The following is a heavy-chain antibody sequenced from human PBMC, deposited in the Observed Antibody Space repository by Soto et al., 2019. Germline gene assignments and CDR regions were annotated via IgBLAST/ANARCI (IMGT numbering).Heavy chain of an antibody. D-gene: IGHD3-16*01. CDR2: ISATGGGT. CDR1: GFKFSTYA. Sequence: GGSLSLSCAASGFKFSTYAISWVSQAPGKGLEWVSLISATGGGTYYADSVKGRFTLSRDYSHNTLYLKVHSLTAEDTAVYYCAKDRRAGGNSAFYFDFWGQGAQVTVAS. V-gene: IGHV3-23*01. CDR3: AKDRRAGGNSAFYFDF. J-gene: IGHJ4*02.